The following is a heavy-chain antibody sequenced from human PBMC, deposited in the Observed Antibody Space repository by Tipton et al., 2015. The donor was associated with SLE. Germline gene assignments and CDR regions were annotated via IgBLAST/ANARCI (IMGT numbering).Heavy chain of an antibody. D-gene: IGHD5-18*01. V-gene: IGHV4-61*02. CDR3: ARQVDTEAVGSWNFAF. CDR2: IYTRGST. Sequence: LRLSCSVSGGSISSGSYYWTWIRQPAGKGLEWIGRIYTRGSTNYNLSLKSRVTISVDTSKNQFSLKLNSVTAADTAVYYCARQVDTEAVGSWNFAFWGRGTLVTVSS. J-gene: IGHJ2*01. CDR1: GGSISSGSYY.